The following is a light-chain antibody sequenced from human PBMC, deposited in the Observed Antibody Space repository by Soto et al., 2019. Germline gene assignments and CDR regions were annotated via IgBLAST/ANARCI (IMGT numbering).Light chain of an antibody. V-gene: IGKV4-1*01. CDR2: WAS. Sequence: DIVMTKPPDSLAVSLGERATLNCKSSQSILYSSDNKNYLTWYQQKPGQPPKLLIYWASTRESGVPDRFSGSGSGTDFTLTISSLQAEDVAVYYCQQYYSIPITFGQGTRLEIK. CDR1: QSILYSSDNKNY. J-gene: IGKJ5*01. CDR3: QQYYSIPIT.